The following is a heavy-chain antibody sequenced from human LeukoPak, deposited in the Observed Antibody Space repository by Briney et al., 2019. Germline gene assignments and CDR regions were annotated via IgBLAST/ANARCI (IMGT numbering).Heavy chain of an antibody. J-gene: IGHJ4*02. CDR1: RFTFTDTA. CDR3: TSAARSGRNYFDY. Sequence: SLRLSCAASRFTFTDTAMHWVRQASGKGLEWVGRIRSKVNNYATAYAASVKGSFTISRDKSKNTAYLQRNRPKTEDAAVYYSTSAARSGRNYFDYWGQGTLVAVSS. CDR2: IRSKVNNYAT. D-gene: IGHD3-3*01. V-gene: IGHV3-73*01.